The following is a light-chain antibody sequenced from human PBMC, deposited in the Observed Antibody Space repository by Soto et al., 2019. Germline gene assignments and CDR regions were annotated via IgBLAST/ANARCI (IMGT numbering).Light chain of an antibody. CDR2: RAS. Sequence: EIVMTQSPATLAGSPGETVTLSCRASQSLSGNLAWYQQKPGQAPRLLIFRASTRATGVPARFSGRGSGTEFTLTISGLQSEDFAVYYCQQYSKWPKWTLGQGTKVDIK. CDR3: QQYSKWPKWT. V-gene: IGKV3-15*01. CDR1: QSLSGN. J-gene: IGKJ1*01.